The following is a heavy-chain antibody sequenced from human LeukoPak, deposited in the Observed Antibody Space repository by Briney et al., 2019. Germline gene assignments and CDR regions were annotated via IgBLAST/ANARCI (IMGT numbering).Heavy chain of an antibody. CDR2: INGRGDNT. Sequence: GGSLRLSCAASGVIISSYAMSWVRQAPGKGLEWVSAINGRGDNTYYADFVKGRFTISRDNSKSTVYLQMNSLRTEDTAVYYCAKARVSPGFNWFDPWGQGTLVAVSS. CDR3: AKARVSPGFNWFDP. CDR1: GVIISSYA. V-gene: IGHV3-23*01. J-gene: IGHJ5*02. D-gene: IGHD2/OR15-2a*01.